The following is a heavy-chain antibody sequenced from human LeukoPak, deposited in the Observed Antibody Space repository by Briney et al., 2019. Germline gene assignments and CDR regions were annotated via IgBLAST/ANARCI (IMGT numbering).Heavy chain of an antibody. CDR2: ISGTGGAT. J-gene: IGHJ5*01. D-gene: IGHD4-17*01. CDR1: GFSFGNYA. CDR3: VKDPRDTYGTNWFVS. Sequence: GGSLRLSCVASGFSFGNYAMSWVRQAPGKGLQWVSQISGTGGATWYAGFARDRFTISRDNSKKTLYLQMSGLRVEDTAVYYCVKDPRDTYGTNWFVSWGQGTLLIVSS. V-gene: IGHV3-23*01.